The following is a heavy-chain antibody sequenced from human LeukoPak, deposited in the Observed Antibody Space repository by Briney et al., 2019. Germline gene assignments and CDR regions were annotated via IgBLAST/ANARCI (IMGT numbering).Heavy chain of an antibody. CDR3: ARDASSSWYDLYYYYYYMDV. CDR1: GYTSTRYD. Sequence: ASVKVSCKASGYTSTRYDINWVRQATGQGLEWMGWMNPNSGNTGYAQKFQGRVTMTRNTSISTAYMELSSLRSEDTAVYYCARDASSSWYDLYYYYYYMDVWGKGTTVTVSS. V-gene: IGHV1-8*01. J-gene: IGHJ6*03. CDR2: MNPNSGNT. D-gene: IGHD6-13*01.